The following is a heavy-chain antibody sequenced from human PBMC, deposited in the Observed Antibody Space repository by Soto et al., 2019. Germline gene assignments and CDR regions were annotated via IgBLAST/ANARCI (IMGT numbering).Heavy chain of an antibody. CDR2: INPSGGGT. J-gene: IGHJ3*02. CDR1: GYTFTSYY. Sequence: ASVKVSCKASGYTFTSYYMHWVRQAPGQGLEWMGIINPSGGGTNYAQKFQGWVTMTRDTSISTAYMELSRLRSDDTAVYYCARGYCSGGSCSSVGAFAIWGQGTMVTVSS. D-gene: IGHD2-15*01. CDR3: ARGYCSGGSCSSVGAFAI. V-gene: IGHV1-2*04.